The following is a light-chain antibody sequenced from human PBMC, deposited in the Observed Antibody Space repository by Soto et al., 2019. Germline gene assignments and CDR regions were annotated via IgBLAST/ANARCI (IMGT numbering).Light chain of an antibody. CDR3: QQYERPPFA. V-gene: IGKV3-20*01. CDR1: QRVSNSY. J-gene: IGKJ2*01. Sequence: EIMLTQSPGTLSLFPGDRATLSCRASQRVSNSYLAWFQQKPGQAPRLLIYDASSRAAGVPDRVSGGGSGTDFTLTISALEPQDFALYFCQQYERPPFAFGQGTRLEI. CDR2: DAS.